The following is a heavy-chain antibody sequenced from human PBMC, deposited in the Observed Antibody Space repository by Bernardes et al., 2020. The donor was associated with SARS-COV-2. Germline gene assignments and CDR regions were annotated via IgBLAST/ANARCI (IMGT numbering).Heavy chain of an antibody. CDR1: GYTFTASY. CDR2: IHPNSGDT. CDR3: ASVTWSNYDDFDV. Sequence: ASVKVSCKASGYTFTASYIHWVRQAPGQGLEWMGWIHPNSGDTNYAQTFQGRVTMTRDTSINTAHMELSRLRSDDTAIYYCASVTWSNYDDFDVWGQGTMVTVSS. V-gene: IGHV1-2*02. D-gene: IGHD1-26*01. J-gene: IGHJ3*01.